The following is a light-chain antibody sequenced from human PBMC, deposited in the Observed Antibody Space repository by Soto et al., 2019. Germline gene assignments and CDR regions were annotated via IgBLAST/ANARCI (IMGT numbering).Light chain of an antibody. CDR2: DAS. CDR3: QHRYNWPLT. Sequence: ILLTQSPATLSVSPGETATLSCSASENIHTYLAWYQQKPGQAPKLLIYDASNRATGMPARFSASGSGTDFTLSIRSLEPEDFAVYYCQHRYNWPLTFGGGTKVDIK. J-gene: IGKJ4*01. V-gene: IGKV3-11*01. CDR1: ENIHTY.